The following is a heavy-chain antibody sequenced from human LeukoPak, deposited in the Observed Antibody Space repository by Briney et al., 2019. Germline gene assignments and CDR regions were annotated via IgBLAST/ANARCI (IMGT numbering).Heavy chain of an antibody. Sequence: GGSLRLSCAASGFTFSSYGMHWVRQAPGKGLEWVAFIRYDGSNKYYADSVKGQFTISRDNSKNTLYLQMNSLGAEDTAVYYCAMRSEGVYWYFDLWGRGTLVTVSS. V-gene: IGHV3-30*02. CDR3: AMRSEGVYWYFDL. J-gene: IGHJ2*01. CDR2: IRYDGSNK. D-gene: IGHD3-16*01. CDR1: GFTFSSYG.